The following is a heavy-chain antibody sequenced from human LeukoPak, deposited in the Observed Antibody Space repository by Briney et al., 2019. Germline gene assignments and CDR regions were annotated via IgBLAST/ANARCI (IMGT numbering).Heavy chain of an antibody. Sequence: ASVKVSCKASGYNFPSYGINWVPQAPGQGLEWMGWIRPHTGETNSAQRFQDRVTMTTDTSTTTAYMELRSLRFDDTAVYYCARDRGGKGSAIFYWGQGSLVTVSS. J-gene: IGHJ4*02. CDR2: IRPHTGET. D-gene: IGHD2-2*01. CDR1: GYNFPSYG. CDR3: ARDRGGKGSAIFY. V-gene: IGHV1-18*01.